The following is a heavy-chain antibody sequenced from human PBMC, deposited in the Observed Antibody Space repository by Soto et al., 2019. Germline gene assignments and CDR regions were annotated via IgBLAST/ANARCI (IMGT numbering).Heavy chain of an antibody. CDR2: ISGSGGST. Sequence: VQLLESGGGLVQPGGSLRLSCAASGFTFSSHAMSWVRQAPGKGLECVSGISGSGGSTYYSDSVKGRFTISRDNSKNTLFLQMNTVRADDTAVYYCTRSPDDFFLHHMDVWGQGTTVSVSS. J-gene: IGHJ6*02. D-gene: IGHD3-16*01. V-gene: IGHV3-23*01. CDR3: TRSPDDFFLHHMDV. CDR1: GFTFSSHA.